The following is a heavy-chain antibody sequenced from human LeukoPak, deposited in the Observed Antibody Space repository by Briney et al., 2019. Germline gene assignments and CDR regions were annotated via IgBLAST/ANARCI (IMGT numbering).Heavy chain of an antibody. J-gene: IGHJ4*02. Sequence: SETLSLTCAVSGGSLSGSYCTWVRQSPGEGLEGIGEIKHSGRTNYNPSLQSRVTISLDTTRSQFSLILRSVTAADTAVYYCARDPCSSINCPLRFWGQGTLVTVSS. CDR2: IKHSGRT. V-gene: IGHV4-34*01. CDR1: GGSLSGSY. CDR3: ARDPCSSINCPLRF. D-gene: IGHD2-2*01.